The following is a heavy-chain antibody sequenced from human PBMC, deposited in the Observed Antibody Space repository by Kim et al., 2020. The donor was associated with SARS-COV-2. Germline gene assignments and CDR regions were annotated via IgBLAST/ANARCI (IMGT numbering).Heavy chain of an antibody. J-gene: IGHJ3*02. CDR2: IIPIFGTA. V-gene: IGHV1-69*13. Sequence: SVKVSCKASGGTFSSDAISWVRQAPGQGLEWMGGIIPIFGTANYAQKFQGRVTITADESTSTAYMELSSLRSEDTAVYYCAGYNSSGCYSGDAFDIWGQGTMVTVSS. D-gene: IGHD6-19*01. CDR3: AGYNSSGCYSGDAFDI. CDR1: GGTFSSDA.